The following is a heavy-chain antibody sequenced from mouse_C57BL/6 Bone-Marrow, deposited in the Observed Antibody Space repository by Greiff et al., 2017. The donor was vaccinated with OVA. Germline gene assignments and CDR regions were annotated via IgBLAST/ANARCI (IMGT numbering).Heavy chain of an antibody. D-gene: IGHD1-1*01. CDR3: ARGDYYGSDWYFDV. J-gene: IGHJ1*03. V-gene: IGHV1-55*01. CDR1: GYTFTSYW. Sequence: QVQLKQPGAELVKPGASVKMSCKASGYTFTSYWITWVKQRPGQGLEWIGDIYPGSGSTNYNEKFKSKATLTVDTSSSTAYMQRSSLTSEDSAVYYCARGDYYGSDWYFDVWGTGTTVTVSS. CDR2: IYPGSGST.